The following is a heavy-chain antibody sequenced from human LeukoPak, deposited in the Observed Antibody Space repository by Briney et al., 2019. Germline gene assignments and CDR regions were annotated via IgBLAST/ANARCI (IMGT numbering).Heavy chain of an antibody. Sequence: PGGSLRLSCVASGFTFSSYSMNWVRQAPGKGLEWVSAISGSGGSTYYADSVKGRFTISRDNSKNTLYLQMNSLRAEDTAVYYCARVVYDFWSAYDYWGQGTLVTVSS. CDR2: ISGSGGST. V-gene: IGHV3-23*01. D-gene: IGHD3-3*01. CDR1: GFTFSSYS. J-gene: IGHJ4*02. CDR3: ARVVYDFWSAYDY.